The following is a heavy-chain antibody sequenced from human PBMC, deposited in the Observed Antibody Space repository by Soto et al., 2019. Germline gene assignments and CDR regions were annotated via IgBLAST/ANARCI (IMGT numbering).Heavy chain of an antibody. D-gene: IGHD1-26*01. CDR1: GGTFSSYA. CDR2: IIPIFGTA. V-gene: IGHV1-69*01. CDR3: AIDVGATGAYYFDS. J-gene: IGHJ4*02. Sequence: QVQLVQSGAEVKKPGSSVKVSCKASGGTFSSYAISWVRQAPGPGLEWMGGIIPIFGTANYAQKFQGRVTINADESTSTAYRELSSLRSEDTALYYCAIDVGATGAYYFDSWGQGTLVTVSS.